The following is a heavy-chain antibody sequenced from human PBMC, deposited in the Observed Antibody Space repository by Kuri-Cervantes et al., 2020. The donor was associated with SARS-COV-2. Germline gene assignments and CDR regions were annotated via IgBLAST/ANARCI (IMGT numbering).Heavy chain of an antibody. CDR3: ARVAGEGPIYYYYMDV. CDR2: ISGSGGST. CDR1: GFTFSSYA. Sequence: GGSLRLSCAASGFTFSSYAMSWVRQAPGKGLEWVSVISGSGGSTYYADSVKGRFTISKGNAKNSLYLQMNGLRGEDTAVYSCARVAGEGPIYYYYMDVWGKGTAVTVSS. J-gene: IGHJ6*03. D-gene: IGHD2-21*01. V-gene: IGHV3-23*01.